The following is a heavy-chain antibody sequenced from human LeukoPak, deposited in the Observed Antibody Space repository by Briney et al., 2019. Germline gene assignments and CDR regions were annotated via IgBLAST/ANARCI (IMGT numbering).Heavy chain of an antibody. D-gene: IGHD3-22*01. CDR1: GFTVNSNY. J-gene: IGHJ3*02. Sequence: PGGSLRLSCAASGFTVNSNYMSWVRQARGKGLEWVSVIYGGGSSYYADSVKGRFTISRDNSKNTLFLQMNSLRAEDTAVYYCARGTYYYDSSGYLGDAFDIWGQGTMVTVSS. CDR2: IYGGGSS. CDR3: ARGTYYYDSSGYLGDAFDI. V-gene: IGHV3-53*01.